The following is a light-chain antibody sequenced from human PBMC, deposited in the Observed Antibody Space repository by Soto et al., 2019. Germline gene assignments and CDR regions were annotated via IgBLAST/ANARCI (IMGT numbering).Light chain of an antibody. V-gene: IGLV2-14*01. CDR3: SSYTGISTVV. Sequence: QSVLTQPASVSGSPGQSITISCTGTSSDVGGYDYVSWYQQHPGKAPKLMIYDVSHRPSGVSNRFSGSKSGNTASLTISGLQAEDEAYYYCSSYTGISTVVFGGGTKLTVL. CDR1: SSDVGGYDY. J-gene: IGLJ2*01. CDR2: DVS.